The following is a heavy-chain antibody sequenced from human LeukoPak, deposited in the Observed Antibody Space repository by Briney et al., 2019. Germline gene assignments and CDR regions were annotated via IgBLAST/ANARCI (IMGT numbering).Heavy chain of an antibody. V-gene: IGHV3-66*01. Sequence: GGSLRLSCAASGFTVSSNYMSWVRQAPGKGLEWVSVIYSGGSTYYADSVKGRFTISRDNSKNTLYLQMNSLRAEDTAVYYCARDLSGIAGYTYGRGIDYWGQGTLVTVSS. CDR3: ARDLSGIAGYTYGRGIDY. D-gene: IGHD5-18*01. J-gene: IGHJ4*02. CDR2: IYSGGST. CDR1: GFTVSSNY.